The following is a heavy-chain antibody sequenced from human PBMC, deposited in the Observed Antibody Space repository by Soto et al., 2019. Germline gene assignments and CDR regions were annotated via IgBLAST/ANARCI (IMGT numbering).Heavy chain of an antibody. V-gene: IGHV3-30-3*01. CDR3: ARDGGFSYGFDYYFDY. CDR2: ISYDGYNS. J-gene: IGHJ4*01. Sequence: GGSLRLSCVASGFTFSDYAVHWVRLAPSKGLEWVAMISYDGYNSYSADSVKGRFTISRDNSKNTLFLQMDSLRPDDTAIYYCARDGGFSYGFDYYFDYWGHGTLVTVSS. CDR1: GFTFSDYA. D-gene: IGHD3-16*01.